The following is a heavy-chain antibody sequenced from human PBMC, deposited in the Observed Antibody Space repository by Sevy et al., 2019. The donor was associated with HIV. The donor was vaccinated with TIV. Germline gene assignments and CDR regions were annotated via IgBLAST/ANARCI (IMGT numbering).Heavy chain of an antibody. J-gene: IGHJ3*02. V-gene: IGHV3-21*01. CDR3: TRPYGSGSWEAFDI. D-gene: IGHD3-10*01. CDR1: GLSFSSYP. Sequence: GGSLRLSCAASGLSFSSYPMNWLRQAPGKGLEWVSAISGSSNYIYYADSLRGRFTISRDNAKNSLYLQMNSLRAEDTAVYYCTRPYGSGSWEAFDIWGQWTMVTVSS. CDR2: ISGSSNYI.